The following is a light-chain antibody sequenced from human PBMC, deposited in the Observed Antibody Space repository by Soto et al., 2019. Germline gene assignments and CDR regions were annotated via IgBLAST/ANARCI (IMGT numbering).Light chain of an antibody. V-gene: IGLV2-8*01. CDR2: EVS. CDR1: SSDVGGYNY. Sequence: QSVLTQPPSASGSPGQSVTISCTGTSSDVGGYNYVSWYQQHPGKAPKLMIYEVSKRPSGVPDRFSGSKSGNTASLTVSGLQAEDEADYYCISYAGSNNWNFGTGTKLTAL. J-gene: IGLJ1*01. CDR3: ISYAGSNNWN.